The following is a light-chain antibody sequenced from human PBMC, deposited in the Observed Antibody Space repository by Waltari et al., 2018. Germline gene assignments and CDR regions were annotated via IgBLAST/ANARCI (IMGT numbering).Light chain of an antibody. CDR3: SSYASGSWV. V-gene: IGLV2-14*03. J-gene: IGLJ3*02. CDR1: SSDVGGYNY. CDR2: DVS. Sequence: QSALTQPASVSGSPGQSITISCTGTSSDVGGYNYVSWYQQHPGKAPKLMIYDVSKRPSGHTNRFSDSKSVNTASLTISGIQAEDEADYYCSSYASGSWVFGRGTKLTVL.